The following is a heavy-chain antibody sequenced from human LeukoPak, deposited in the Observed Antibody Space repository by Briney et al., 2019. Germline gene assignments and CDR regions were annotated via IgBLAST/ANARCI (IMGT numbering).Heavy chain of an antibody. J-gene: IGHJ4*02. CDR2: INPNSGGT. CDR3: ARVWSGRFALSLDY. D-gene: IGHD3-3*01. CDR1: GYTFTGYY. V-gene: IGHV1-2*02. Sequence: ASVKVSCKASGYTFTGYYMHWVRQAPGQGLEWMGWINPNSGGTNYAQEFQGRVTMTRDTSISTAYMELSRLRSDDTAVYYCARVWSGRFALSLDYWGQGTLVTVSS.